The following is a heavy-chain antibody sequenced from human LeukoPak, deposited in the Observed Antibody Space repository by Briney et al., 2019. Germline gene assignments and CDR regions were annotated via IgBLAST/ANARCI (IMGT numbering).Heavy chain of an antibody. CDR2: IRGSGDIT. CDR3: AKGLAAAGNPYYFDY. CDR1: GFTFSSYG. J-gene: IGHJ4*02. D-gene: IGHD6-13*01. Sequence: GGSLRLSCAASGFTFSSYGMSWVRQAPGKGLEWVSTIRGSGDITYYADSVKGRFTISRDNSKNTLYLQMNSLRAEDTAVYYCAKGLAAAGNPYYFDYWGQGTLVTDSS. V-gene: IGHV3-23*01.